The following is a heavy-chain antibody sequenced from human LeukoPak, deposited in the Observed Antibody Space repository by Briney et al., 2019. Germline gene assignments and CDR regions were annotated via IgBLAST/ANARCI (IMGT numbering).Heavy chain of an antibody. J-gene: IGHJ4*02. CDR2: INTDGSST. CDR3: ASDPNYDSSGFDRDY. V-gene: IGHV3-74*01. CDR1: GFTFSSYW. Sequence: PGGSLRLSCAASGFTFSSYWMHWVRQAPGKGLVWVSRINTDGSSTSYADSVKGRFTISRDNAKNTLYLQMNSLRAEDTAVYYCASDPNYDSSGFDRDYWGQGTLVTVSS. D-gene: IGHD3-22*01.